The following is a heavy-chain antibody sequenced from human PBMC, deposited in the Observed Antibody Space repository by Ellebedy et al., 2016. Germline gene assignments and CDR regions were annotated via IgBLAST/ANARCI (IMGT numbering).Heavy chain of an antibody. V-gene: IGHV3-21*01. Sequence: GESLKISXAASGFTSSSYSMNWVRQAPGKGLEWVSSISSSSSYIYYADSVKGRSTISRDNAKNSLYLQMNSLRAEDTAVYYCASFPRIAAAGTSVGLPGYWGQGTLVTVSS. CDR2: ISSSSSYI. CDR1: GFTSSSYS. D-gene: IGHD6-13*01. J-gene: IGHJ4*02. CDR3: ASFPRIAAAGTSVGLPGY.